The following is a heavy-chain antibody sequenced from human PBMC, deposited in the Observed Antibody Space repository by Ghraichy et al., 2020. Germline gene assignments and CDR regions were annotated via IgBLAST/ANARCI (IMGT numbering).Heavy chain of an antibody. V-gene: IGHV3-15*01. J-gene: IGHJ6*02. CDR1: GFTFSNAW. Sequence: GGSLRLSCAASGFTFSNAWMSWVRQAPGKGLEWVGRIKSKTDGGTTDYAAPVKGRFTISRDDSKNTLYLQMNSLKTEDTAVYYCTRTSGWLYYYGMDVWGQGTTVTVSS. CDR3: TRTSGWLYYYGMDV. D-gene: IGHD6-19*01. CDR2: IKSKTDGGTT.